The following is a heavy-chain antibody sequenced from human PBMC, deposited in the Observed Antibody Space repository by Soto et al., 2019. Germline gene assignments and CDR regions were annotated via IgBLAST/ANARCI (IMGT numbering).Heavy chain of an antibody. V-gene: IGHV1-8*01. CDR3: ARIGRIVTGTTLRAYYYYYMDV. CDR1: GYTFTSYD. CDR2: MNPNSGNT. D-gene: IGHD1-7*01. Sequence: ASVKVSCKASGYTFTSYDINWVRQATGQGLEWMGWMNPNSGNTGYAQKFQGRVTMTRNTSISTAYMELSSLRSEDTAVYYCARIGRIVTGTTLRAYYYYYMDVWGKGTTVTVSS. J-gene: IGHJ6*03.